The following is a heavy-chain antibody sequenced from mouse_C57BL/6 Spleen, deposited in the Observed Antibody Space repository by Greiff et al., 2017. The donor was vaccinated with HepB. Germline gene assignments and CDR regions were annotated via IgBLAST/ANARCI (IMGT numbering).Heavy chain of an antibody. D-gene: IGHD1-1*01. V-gene: IGHV5-17*01. Sequence: EVKLVESGGGLVKPGGSLKLSCAASGFTFSDYGMHWVRQAPEKGLEWVAYISSGSSTIYYADTVKGRFTISRDNAKNTLFLQMTSLRSEDTAMYYCAYNYDGSRFAYWGQGTLVTVSA. CDR2: ISSGSSTI. CDR3: AYNYDGSRFAY. CDR1: GFTFSDYG. J-gene: IGHJ3*01.